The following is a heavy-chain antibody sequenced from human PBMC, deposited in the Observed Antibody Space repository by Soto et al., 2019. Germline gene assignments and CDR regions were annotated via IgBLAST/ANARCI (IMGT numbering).Heavy chain of an antibody. V-gene: IGHV4-59*01. Sequence: SETLSLTCTVSGGSISSYYWSWIRQPPGKGLEGIGYIYYSGSTNYNPSFKSRVTISVVTSKNQFSLKLSPVTAADAAVDYCSGAYCSGGSWYFPARPWFDPWGQGTLVTVSS. D-gene: IGHD2-15*01. CDR2: IYYSGST. CDR3: SGAYCSGGSWYFPARPWFDP. CDR1: GGSISSYY. J-gene: IGHJ5*02.